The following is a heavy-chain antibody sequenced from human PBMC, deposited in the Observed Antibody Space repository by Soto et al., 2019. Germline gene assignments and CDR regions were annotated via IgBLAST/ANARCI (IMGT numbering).Heavy chain of an antibody. Sequence: SETLSLTCTVSGGSISSYYWSWIRQPPGKGLEWIGYIYHSGSTNYNPSLKSRVTISVDTSKNQFSLKLSSVTAADTVFYFCARPSYDILTGYYRFDYWGQGTLVTVS. J-gene: IGHJ4*02. D-gene: IGHD3-9*01. CDR3: ARPSYDILTGYYRFDY. V-gene: IGHV4-59*08. CDR1: GGSISSYY. CDR2: IYHSGST.